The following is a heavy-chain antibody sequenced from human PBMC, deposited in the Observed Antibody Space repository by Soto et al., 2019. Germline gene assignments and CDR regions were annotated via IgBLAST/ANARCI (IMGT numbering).Heavy chain of an antibody. CDR3: AAPRDEYGSGVSWFTYGMDI. V-gene: IGHV3-23*01. CDR2: LDGAGGST. Sequence: GGSLRLSCLASGFTFSDFAMTWVRHAPGRGLEWVASLDGAGGSTYYAESVRGRFSISRDNSQNTLFLQMKRLTVDDTAIYYCAAPRDEYGSGVSWFTYGMDIWGQGTTVTVSS. J-gene: IGHJ6*02. CDR1: GFTFSDFA. D-gene: IGHD3-10*01.